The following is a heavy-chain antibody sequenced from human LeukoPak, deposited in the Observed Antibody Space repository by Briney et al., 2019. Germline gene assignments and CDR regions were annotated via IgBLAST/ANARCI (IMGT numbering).Heavy chain of an antibody. D-gene: IGHD6-19*01. CDR1: GGTFSSYA. V-gene: IGHV1-69*01. CDR3: AKDEGLQWLGLFDY. J-gene: IGHJ4*02. Sequence: SVKVSCKASGGTFSSYAISWVRQAPGQGLEWMGGIIPIFGTANYAQKFQGRVTITADESTSTAYMELSSLRSEDTAVYYCAKDEGLQWLGLFDYWGQGTLVTVSS. CDR2: IIPIFGTA.